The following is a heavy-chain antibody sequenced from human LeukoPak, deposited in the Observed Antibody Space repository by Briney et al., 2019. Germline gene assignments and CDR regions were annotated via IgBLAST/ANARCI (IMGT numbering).Heavy chain of an antibody. V-gene: IGHV3-23*01. CDR3: VKGYCSDTTCPIWAFDI. CDR2: ISGSGGST. D-gene: IGHD2-2*01. CDR1: GFTFSSYA. Sequence: GGSLRLSCAASGFTFSSYAMSWVRQAPGKGLEWVSAISGSGGSTYYADSVKGRFTISRDNSKNTLYLQMNSLRAEDMALYFCVKGYCSDTTCPIWAFDIWGRGTVVTVSS. J-gene: IGHJ3*02.